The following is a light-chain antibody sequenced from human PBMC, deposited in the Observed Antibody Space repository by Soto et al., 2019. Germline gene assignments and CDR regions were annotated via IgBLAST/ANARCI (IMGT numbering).Light chain of an antibody. CDR1: SSDVGGYNS. V-gene: IGLV2-8*01. Sequence: QSALTQPPSASGSPGQSVTISCTGTSSDVGGYNSVSWYQQHPGKAPKLIIYEVTKRPSGVPDRFSGSKSGNTASLTVSGLLAEDEADYYCSSHAGIINVVFGGGTKVTVL. J-gene: IGLJ3*02. CDR2: EVT. CDR3: SSHAGIINVV.